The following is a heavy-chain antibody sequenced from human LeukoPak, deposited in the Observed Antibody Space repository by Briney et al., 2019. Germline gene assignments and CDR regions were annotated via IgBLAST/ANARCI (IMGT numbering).Heavy chain of an antibody. D-gene: IGHD6-19*01. V-gene: IGHV3-9*01. Sequence: GGSLRLSCAASGFTFDDYAMHWVRQAPGKGLEWVSGISWNSGSIGYADSVKGRFTISRDNAKNSLYLQMNSLRAEDTALYYCAKDRSGDGSSGWYGIGAFDIWGQGTMVTVSS. CDR3: AKDRSGDGSSGWYGIGAFDI. CDR1: GFTFDDYA. CDR2: ISWNSGSI. J-gene: IGHJ3*02.